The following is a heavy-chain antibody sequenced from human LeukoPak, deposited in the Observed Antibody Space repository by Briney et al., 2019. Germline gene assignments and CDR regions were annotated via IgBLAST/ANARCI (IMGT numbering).Heavy chain of an antibody. D-gene: IGHD5-12*01. CDR1: GFTFTSSA. CDR2: IVVGSGNT. J-gene: IGHJ4*02. V-gene: IGHV1-58*01. Sequence: GASVKVSCKASGFTFTSSAVQWVRQARGQRLEWIGWIVVGSGNTNYAQKFQERVTITRDMSTSTAYMELSSLRSEDTAVYYCATGRAVVAIEYYFDYWGQGTLVTVSS. CDR3: ATGRAVVAIEYYFDY.